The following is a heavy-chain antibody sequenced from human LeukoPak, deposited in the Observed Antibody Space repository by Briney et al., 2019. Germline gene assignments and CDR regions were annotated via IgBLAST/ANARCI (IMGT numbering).Heavy chain of an antibody. Sequence: GGSLRLSCAGSGFTFSRRSMNWVRQAPGKGLEWVSSISTSSSYIYYGDSVKGRFTISRDNAKNSLYLQMNSLRAEDTAMYYCAKDSAYYYDSSGYYYDWGQGTLVTVSS. V-gene: IGHV3-21*01. D-gene: IGHD3-22*01. CDR3: AKDSAYYYDSSGYYYD. J-gene: IGHJ4*02. CDR1: GFTFSRRS. CDR2: ISTSSSYI.